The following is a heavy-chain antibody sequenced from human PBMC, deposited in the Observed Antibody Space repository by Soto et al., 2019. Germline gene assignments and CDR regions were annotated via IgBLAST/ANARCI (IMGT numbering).Heavy chain of an antibody. CDR3: ARDQDYAFDY. V-gene: IGHV3-48*01. D-gene: IGHD2-2*01. CDR2: IRSSTSTI. Sequence: EVQLVESGGGLVQPGGSLRLSCAASGLTFSTSNMNWVRQAPGKGLEWVSYIRSSTSTIQYADSVKGRFTISTDNAKNSLYLQMNGLRAEDTAVYYCARDQDYAFDYWGQGTLVTVSS. CDR1: GLTFSTSN. J-gene: IGHJ4*02.